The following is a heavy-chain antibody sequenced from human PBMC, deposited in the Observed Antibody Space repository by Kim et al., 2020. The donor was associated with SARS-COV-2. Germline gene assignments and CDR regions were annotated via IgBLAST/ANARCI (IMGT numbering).Heavy chain of an antibody. CDR3: AKAHDPGIVGAVFDS. J-gene: IGHJ4*02. D-gene: IGHD1-26*01. V-gene: IGHV3-23*01. Sequence: DSLRGRCTISRDNSRSTLYLQMNSLRAEDAAVYYCAKAHDPGIVGAVFDSWGQGTLVTVSS.